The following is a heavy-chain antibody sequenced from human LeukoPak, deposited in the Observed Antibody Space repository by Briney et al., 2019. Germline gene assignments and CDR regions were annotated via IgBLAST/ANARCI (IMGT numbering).Heavy chain of an antibody. CDR2: ISSSSSYI. J-gene: IGHJ4*02. Sequence: GGSLRLSCAASGFTFSSYSMNWVRQAPGKGLEWVSSISSSSSYIYYADSVEGRFTISRDHDKNPLYLQMHSLKAEDTAVYYCAKDGVVRGLGPYYFDSWGQGSLVPVSS. D-gene: IGHD3-10*01. V-gene: IGHV3-21*04. CDR3: AKDGVVRGLGPYYFDS. CDR1: GFTFSSYS.